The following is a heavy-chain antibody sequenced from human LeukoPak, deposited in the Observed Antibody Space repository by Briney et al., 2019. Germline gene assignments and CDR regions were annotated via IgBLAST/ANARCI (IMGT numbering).Heavy chain of an antibody. V-gene: IGHV3-53*05. CDR3: AKSGGPRTGYYGNYFDS. D-gene: IGHD3/OR15-3a*01. J-gene: IGHJ4*02. CDR2: IYSGGST. Sequence: GSLRLSCAASGFTVSSNYMSWVRQAPGKGLEWVSVIYSGGSTFYADSVKGRFTISRDNSQNTLSLQMNNLITEDTAVYYCAKSGGPRTGYYGNYFDSWGQGTLVTVSS. CDR1: GFTVSSNY.